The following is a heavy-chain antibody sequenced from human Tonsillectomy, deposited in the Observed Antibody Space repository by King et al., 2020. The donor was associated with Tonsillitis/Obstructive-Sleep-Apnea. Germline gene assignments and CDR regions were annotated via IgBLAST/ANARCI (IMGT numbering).Heavy chain of an antibody. J-gene: IGHJ6*03. CDR3: ARGHTYYDFWSGYSQDYYYYMDV. D-gene: IGHD3-3*01. CDR2: INHSGST. CDR1: GGSFSGYY. Sequence: VQLQQWGAGLLKPSETLSLTCAVYGGSFSGYYWSWIRQPPGKGLELIGEINHSGSTNYNPSLKSQATISVEPSKNQFSLRLSAVTAADTAVYYCARGHTYYDFWSGYSQDYYYYMDVWGKGTPVTVSS. V-gene: IGHV4-34*01.